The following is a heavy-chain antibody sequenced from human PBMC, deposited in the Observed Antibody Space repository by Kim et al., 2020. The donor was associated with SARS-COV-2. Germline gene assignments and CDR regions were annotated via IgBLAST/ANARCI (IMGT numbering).Heavy chain of an antibody. J-gene: IGHJ4*02. V-gene: IGHV4-34*01. CDR2: INHSGST. Sequence: SETLSLTCAVYGGSFSGYYWSWIRQPPGKGLEWIGEINHSGSTNYNPSLKSRVTISVDTSKNQFSLKLSSVTAADTAVYYCARGHGRQRTYYYGSGSYYIDYWGQGTLVTVSS. CDR3: ARGHGRQRTYYYGSGSYYIDY. CDR1: GGSFSGYY. D-gene: IGHD3-10*01.